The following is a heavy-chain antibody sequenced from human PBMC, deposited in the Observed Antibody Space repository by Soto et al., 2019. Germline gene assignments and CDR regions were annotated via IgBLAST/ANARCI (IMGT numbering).Heavy chain of an antibody. J-gene: IGHJ2*01. Sequence: QVQLQESGPGLVKPSETLSLTCTVSGGSISSYYWSWIRQPPGKGLEWIGYIYYSGSTNYNPSLKGQQTITGDPSKTVSSQNLISVTAADPAVYFCASHPLEVEPAAILRYFTLWARGPLVT. D-gene: IGHD2-2*01. V-gene: IGHV4-59*08. CDR2: IYYSGST. CDR3: ASHPLEVEPAAILRYFTL. CDR1: GGSISSYY.